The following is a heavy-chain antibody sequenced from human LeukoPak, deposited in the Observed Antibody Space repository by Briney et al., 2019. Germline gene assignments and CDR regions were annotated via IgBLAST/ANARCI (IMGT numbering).Heavy chain of an antibody. CDR3: ARDGYRXDSXGXXXXXI. CDR1: GGSISSYY. V-gene: IGHV4-4*07. CDR2: IYTSGST. Sequence: PSETLSLTCTVSGGSISSYYWSWIRQPAGKGLEWIGRIYTSGSTNYNPSLKSRVTMSVDTSKDQFSLKLSSVTAADTAVYYCARDGYRXDSXGXXXXXIWGQGTMXTVSS. D-gene: IGHD3-22*01. J-gene: IGHJ3*02.